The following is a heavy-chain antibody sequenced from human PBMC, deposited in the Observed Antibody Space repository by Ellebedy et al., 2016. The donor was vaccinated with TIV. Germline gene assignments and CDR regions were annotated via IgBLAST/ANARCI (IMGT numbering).Heavy chain of an antibody. CDR3: ASGDCSGGSCYKNDN. D-gene: IGHD2-15*01. V-gene: IGHV4-34*01. CDR1: GGSLSSGGYY. J-gene: IGHJ4*02. Sequence: GSLRLSCTVSGGSLSSGGYYWIWNRQPPGKGLEWIGEINHSGSTSYNPSLKSRVTISIDMSKNQFSLKLSSVTAADTAVYYCASGDCSGGSCYKNDNWGQGTLVTVSS. CDR2: INHSGST.